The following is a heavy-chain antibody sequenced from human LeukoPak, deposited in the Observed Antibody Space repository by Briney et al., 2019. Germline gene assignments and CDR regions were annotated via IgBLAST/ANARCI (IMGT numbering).Heavy chain of an antibody. V-gene: IGHV4-38-2*02. CDR3: ARGPYSYDSSGAFDI. CDR1: GYSISTGYY. J-gene: IGHJ3*02. CDR2: IYHSGTT. D-gene: IGHD3-22*01. Sequence: NPSETLSLTCSVSGYSISTGYYWGWIRQPPGKGLEWIGSIYHSGTTYYNPSLKSRLTISVDTSKNQFSLNLYSVTASDTAVYFCARGPYSYDSSGAFDIWGQGTMVTASS.